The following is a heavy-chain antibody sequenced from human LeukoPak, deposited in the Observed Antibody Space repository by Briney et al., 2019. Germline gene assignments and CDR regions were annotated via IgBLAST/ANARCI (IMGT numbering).Heavy chain of an antibody. CDR3: ARCYYYDSSGYLFDP. J-gene: IGHJ5*02. CDR2: IYYSGST. D-gene: IGHD3-22*01. V-gene: IGHV4-59*11. Sequence: PSETLSLTCTVSGGSISSHYWSWIRQPPGKGLEWIRYIYYSGSTNYNPSLKSRVTISVDTSKNQFSLKLSSVTAADTAVYYCARCYYYDSSGYLFDPWGQGTLVTVSS. CDR1: GGSISSHY.